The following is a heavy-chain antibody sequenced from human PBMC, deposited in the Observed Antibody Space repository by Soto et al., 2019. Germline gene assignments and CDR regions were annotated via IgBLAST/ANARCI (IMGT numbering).Heavy chain of an antibody. CDR3: AKASTGTTVGYYGMDV. V-gene: IGHV3-30*18. D-gene: IGHD1-7*01. CDR1: GFTFSSYG. CDR2: ISYDGSIK. Sequence: GGSLRLSCAASGFTFSSYGMHWVRQAPGKGLEWVAVISYDGSIKYYGDSVKGRFTISGDNSKNTLYLQMNSLRAEDTAVYYCAKASTGTTVGYYGMDVWGQGTTVTVSS. J-gene: IGHJ6*02.